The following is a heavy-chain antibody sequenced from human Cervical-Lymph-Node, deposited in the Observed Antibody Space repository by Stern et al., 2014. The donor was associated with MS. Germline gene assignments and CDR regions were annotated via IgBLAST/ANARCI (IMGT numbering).Heavy chain of an antibody. V-gene: IGHV1-46*03. D-gene: IGHD3-22*01. Sequence: VQLVESGAEVKKPGASVKVSCKPSGYTHSYYYVHWVRQAPGQGFEWMGTIYPNDGTTTYAQKFHGRVTMTRDTSMATVYMELSGLRSEDTAVFYCAGSSGYFLSLEYWGQGTLVTVSS. CDR1: GYTHSYYY. CDR2: IYPNDGTT. CDR3: AGSSGYFLSLEY. J-gene: IGHJ4*02.